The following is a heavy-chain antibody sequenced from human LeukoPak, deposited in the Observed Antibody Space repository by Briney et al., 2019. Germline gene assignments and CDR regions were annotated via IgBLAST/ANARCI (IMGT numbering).Heavy chain of an antibody. CDR3: VRGKGDDY. Sequence: GGSLRLSCAASGFIFSGFWMTWVRQAPGKGLKWVANIKQDGTEKYYVDSVKGRFTISRDNAKNSLYLQMNSLRVEDTAVYYCVRGKGDDYWGQGTLVTVSS. V-gene: IGHV3-7*03. D-gene: IGHD3-16*01. CDR1: GFIFSGFW. CDR2: IKQDGTEK. J-gene: IGHJ4*02.